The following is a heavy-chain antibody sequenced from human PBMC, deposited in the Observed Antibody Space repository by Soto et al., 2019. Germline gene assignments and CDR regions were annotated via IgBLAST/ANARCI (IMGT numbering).Heavy chain of an antibody. Sequence: EVQLLESGGGLVQPGGSLRLSCAASGFTLSSFAMSWVRQAPGKGLEWVSSFSGSGGGTYYADSVRGRFTISRDNSKNTLYLQMNSLRVEDTAVYHCVKHREKYTTSCLDNWGQGAPVTVSS. D-gene: IGHD6-13*01. CDR2: FSGSGGGT. J-gene: IGHJ4*02. V-gene: IGHV3-23*01. CDR1: GFTLSSFA. CDR3: VKHREKYTTSCLDN.